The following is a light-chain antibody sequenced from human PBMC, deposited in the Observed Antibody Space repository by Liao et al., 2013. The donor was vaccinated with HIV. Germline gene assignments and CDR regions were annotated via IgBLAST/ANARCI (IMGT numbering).Light chain of an antibody. V-gene: IGLV3-21*01. CDR3: QVWDSSSAL. CDR2: YDS. CDR1: NIASKS. Sequence: SYVLTQPPSVSVAPGKTARVTCGGNNIASKSVHWYQQKPGQAPVLVIYYDSDRPSGISERFSGSNSGNTATLTISRVEAGDEADYYCQVWDSSSALFGGGTKLTVL. J-gene: IGLJ2*01.